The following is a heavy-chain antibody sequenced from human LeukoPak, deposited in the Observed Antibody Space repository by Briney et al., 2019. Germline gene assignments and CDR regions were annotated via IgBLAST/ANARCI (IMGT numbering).Heavy chain of an antibody. Sequence: SETLSLTCTVSGYSISSGNYWDWIRQPPGKGLEWIGSIYHSGSTYYNPSLKSRVTISVDTSKNQFFLKLSSVTAADTAVYYCARTTMVRGTYYMDVWGKGTTVTISS. J-gene: IGHJ6*03. CDR2: IYHSGST. V-gene: IGHV4-38-2*02. CDR3: ARTTMVRGTYYMDV. CDR1: GYSISSGNY. D-gene: IGHD3-10*01.